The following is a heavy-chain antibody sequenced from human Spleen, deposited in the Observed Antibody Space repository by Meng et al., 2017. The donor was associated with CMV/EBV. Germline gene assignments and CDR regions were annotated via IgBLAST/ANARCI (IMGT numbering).Heavy chain of an antibody. D-gene: IGHD3-10*01. Sequence: GESLKISCAASGFTFSSYSMNWVRQAPGKGLEWVSYISSSSSTIYYADSVKGRFTISRDNAKNSLYLQMNSLRAEDTAVYYCARDLRSMVRGVPNWFDPWGQGTLVTVSS. CDR2: ISSSSSTI. V-gene: IGHV3-48*04. CDR1: GFTFSSYS. CDR3: ARDLRSMVRGVPNWFDP. J-gene: IGHJ5*02.